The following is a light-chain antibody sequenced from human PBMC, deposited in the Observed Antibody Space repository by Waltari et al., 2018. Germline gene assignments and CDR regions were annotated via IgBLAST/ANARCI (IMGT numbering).Light chain of an antibody. Sequence: DIVMTQSPDSLAVSLGERATINCKSSQSVLYSSNNKNYLAWYQQKPGQPPKLLIYWAPTLEAGVPDRFSGSGSGTDFTLTISSLQAEDVAVYYCQQYYSIPYTFGQGTKLEIK. V-gene: IGKV4-1*01. CDR3: QQYYSIPYT. CDR2: WAP. J-gene: IGKJ2*01. CDR1: QSVLYSSNNKNY.